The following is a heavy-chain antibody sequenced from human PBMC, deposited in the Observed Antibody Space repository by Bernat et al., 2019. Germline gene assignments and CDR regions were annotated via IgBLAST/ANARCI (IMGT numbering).Heavy chain of an antibody. V-gene: IGHV4-34*01. D-gene: IGHD3-16*02. CDR1: GGSFSGYY. CDR2: INHSGST. CDR3: ARRSLPFGGVIVIRGAFDI. J-gene: IGHJ3*02. Sequence: QVQLQQWGAGLLKPSETLSLTCAVYGGSFSGYYWSWIRQPPGKGLEWIGEINHSGSTNYNPSLKSRVTISVDTSKNQFSLKLSSVTAADTAVYYCARRSLPFGGVIVIRGAFDIWGQGTMVTVSS.